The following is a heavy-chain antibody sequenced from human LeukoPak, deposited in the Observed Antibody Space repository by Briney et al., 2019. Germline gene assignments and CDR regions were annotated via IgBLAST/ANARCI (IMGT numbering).Heavy chain of an antibody. D-gene: IGHD6-13*01. CDR3: ARDSAGNDY. Sequence: PGRSLRLSCAASGFTFNNYGMHWVRQAPGKGLEWVAGIWYDGSNKYYADSVKGRFAISRDNAKNSLYLQMNSLRAEDTAMYYCARDSAGNDYWGQGTLVTVSS. J-gene: IGHJ4*02. CDR2: IWYDGSNK. CDR1: GFTFNNYG. V-gene: IGHV3-33*01.